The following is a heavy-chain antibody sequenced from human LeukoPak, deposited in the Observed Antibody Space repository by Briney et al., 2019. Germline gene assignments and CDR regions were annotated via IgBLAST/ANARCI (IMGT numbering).Heavy chain of an antibody. J-gene: IGHJ6*03. CDR1: GGTFSSYA. Sequence: GSSVTVSCKASGGTFSSYAISWVRQAPGQGLEWMGGIIPIFGTANYAQKFQGRVTITADESTSTAYMELSSLRSEDTAVYYCARGQVGASTARIDYYYYYYMDVWGKGTTVTVSS. D-gene: IGHD1-26*01. CDR2: IIPIFGTA. CDR3: ARGQVGASTARIDYYYYYYMDV. V-gene: IGHV1-69*01.